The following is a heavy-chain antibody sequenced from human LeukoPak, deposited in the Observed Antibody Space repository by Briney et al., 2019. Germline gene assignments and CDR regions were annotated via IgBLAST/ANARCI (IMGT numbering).Heavy chain of an antibody. V-gene: IGHV1-2*02. CDR3: ARDPIVQAGYYYGMDV. D-gene: IGHD2-8*01. CDR2: INPNSGAT. CDR1: GCTFTAYY. Sequence: ASVRVSCKASGCTFTAYYMHWVRQAPGQGLEWMGWINPNSGATNYAQNFQGRVSMTADTSISTAYLDLSRLRSDDSAVYYCARDPIVQAGYYYGMDVWGQGTTVTVSS. J-gene: IGHJ6*02.